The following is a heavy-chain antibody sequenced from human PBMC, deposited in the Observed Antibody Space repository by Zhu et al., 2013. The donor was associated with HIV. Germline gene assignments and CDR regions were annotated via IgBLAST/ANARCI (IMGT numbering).Heavy chain of an antibody. CDR1: GGTFSSYA. D-gene: IGHD3-3*01. V-gene: IGHV1-69*06. CDR3: ARDAVGSVTYFWSRFCMDV. Sequence: QVQLVQSGAEVKKPGSSVKVSCKASGGTFSSYAISWVRQAPGQGLEWMGGIIPIFGTANYAQKFQGRVTITADKSTSTAYMELSSLRSEDTAVYYCARDAVGSVTYFWSRFCMDVVGPRGPTVTVSS. J-gene: IGHJ6*02. CDR2: IIPIFGTA.